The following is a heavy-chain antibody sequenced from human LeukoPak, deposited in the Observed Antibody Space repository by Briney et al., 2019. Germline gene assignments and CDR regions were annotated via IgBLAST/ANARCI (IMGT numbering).Heavy chain of an antibody. D-gene: IGHD2-2*01. Sequence: ASVKVSCKASGYTFTSYDINWVRQATGQGLEWMGWMNPNSGNTGYAQKFQGRVTMTRNTSISTAYMELSSLRSEDTAVYYCARGGCSSTSCYFYYYYMDVWGKGTTVTVSS. V-gene: IGHV1-8*01. CDR3: ARGGCSSTSCYFYYYYMDV. CDR1: GYTFTSYD. J-gene: IGHJ6*03. CDR2: MNPNSGNT.